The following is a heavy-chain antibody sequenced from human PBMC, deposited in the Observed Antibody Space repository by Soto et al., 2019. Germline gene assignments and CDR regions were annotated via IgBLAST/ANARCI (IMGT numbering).Heavy chain of an antibody. CDR2: IFYTGSP. CDR1: GGSLSSSSHY. V-gene: IGHV4-39*07. CDR3: ASPSVVAAVAAYSYYYAMDL. Sequence: SETLSLTCTVSGGSLSSSSHYWDWISQPPGKGLEWVGNIFYTGSPYYNPSLKRRVSISVDTSKNKFSMKLSSVTAADTAVYHRASPSVVAAVAAYSYYYAMDLWRPGPSVTV. J-gene: IGHJ6*02. D-gene: IGHD2-15*01.